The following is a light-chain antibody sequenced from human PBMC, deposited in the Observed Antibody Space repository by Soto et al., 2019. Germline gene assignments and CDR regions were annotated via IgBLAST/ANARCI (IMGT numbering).Light chain of an antibody. Sequence: DIQMTQSPSSLSASVGDRVTITCRASQSISSYLNWYQQKPGKAPKLLIYAASSLQSGVPSRFSGSGSGTDFTLTISSLQPEDFATYFCQQSYITPWTFGQGTKMEIK. V-gene: IGKV1-39*01. CDR3: QQSYITPWT. CDR1: QSISSY. J-gene: IGKJ1*01. CDR2: AAS.